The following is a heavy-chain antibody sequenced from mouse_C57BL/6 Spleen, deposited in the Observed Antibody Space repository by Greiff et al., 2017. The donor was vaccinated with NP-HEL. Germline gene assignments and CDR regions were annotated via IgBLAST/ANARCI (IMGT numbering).Heavy chain of an antibody. V-gene: IGHV14-3*01. CDR3: ATHYYGSSPSYWYFDV. D-gene: IGHD1-1*01. CDR1: GFNIKNTY. CDR2: IDPANGNT. Sequence: EVQLQQSVAELVRPGASVKLSCTASGFNIKNTYMHWVKQRPEQGLEWIGRIDPANGNTKYAPKFQGKATITADTSSNTAYLQLSSLTSEDTAIYYCATHYYGSSPSYWYFDVWGTGTTVTVSS. J-gene: IGHJ1*03.